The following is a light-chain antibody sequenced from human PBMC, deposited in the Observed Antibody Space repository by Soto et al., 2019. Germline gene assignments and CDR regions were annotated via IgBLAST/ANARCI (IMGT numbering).Light chain of an antibody. CDR2: AS. CDR3: QQLFMYPPT. CDR1: QGISSY. Sequence: VIWMTQSPSLLSASTGDRVAISCRMSQGISSYLAWYQQKPGKAPKLLIYASSLQSGVPSRFGGSGSGTDFTLTVSSLQPEDFATYYCQQLFMYPPTFGPGTKVDIK. V-gene: IGKV1D-8*03. J-gene: IGKJ3*01.